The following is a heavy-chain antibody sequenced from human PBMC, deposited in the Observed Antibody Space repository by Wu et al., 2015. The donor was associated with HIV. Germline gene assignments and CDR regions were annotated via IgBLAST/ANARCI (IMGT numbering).Heavy chain of an antibody. CDR1: GYNFNVYG. Sequence: QVQLVQSGAEVKEPGASVKVSCKASGYNFNVYGVSWVRQAPGQGLEWMGWISAYNGNTNYAQKLQGRVTMTTDTSTSTAYMELRSLRSDDTAVYYCARDRHSGYDSSGAAASPGDYWGQGTLVTVSS. CDR2: ISAYNGNT. J-gene: IGHJ4*02. D-gene: IGHD5-12*01. CDR3: ARDRHSGYDSSGAAASPGDY. V-gene: IGHV1-18*01.